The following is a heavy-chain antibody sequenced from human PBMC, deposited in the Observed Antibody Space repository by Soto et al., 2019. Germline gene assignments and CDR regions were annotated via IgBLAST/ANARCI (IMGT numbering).Heavy chain of an antibody. Sequence: SETLSLTCTVSGGSISSGGYYWSWIRQHPGKGLEWIGYIYYSGSTYYNPSLKSRVTISVDTSKNQFSLKLSSVTAADTAVYYCARADHNYYGGNSFDYWGKGTLVTVSS. CDR1: GGSISSGGYY. CDR3: ARADHNYYGGNSFDY. CDR2: IYYSGST. J-gene: IGHJ4*02. V-gene: IGHV4-31*03. D-gene: IGHD4-17*01.